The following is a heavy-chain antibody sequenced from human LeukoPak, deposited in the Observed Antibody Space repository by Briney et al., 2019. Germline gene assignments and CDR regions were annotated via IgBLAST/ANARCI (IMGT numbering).Heavy chain of an antibody. CDR3: AREGPGYSSGWWGD. CDR1: GFTFSSYS. Sequence: GGSLRLSCAASGFTFSSYSMNWVRQAPGKGLEWVSSISSSSSYIYYADSVKGRFTISRDNAKNSLYLQMSSLRAEDTAVYYCAREGPGYSSGWWGDWGQGTLVTVSS. V-gene: IGHV3-21*01. D-gene: IGHD6-19*01. J-gene: IGHJ4*02. CDR2: ISSSSSYI.